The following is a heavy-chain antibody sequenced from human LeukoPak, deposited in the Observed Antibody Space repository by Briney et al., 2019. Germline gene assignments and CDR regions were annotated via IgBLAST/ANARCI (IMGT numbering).Heavy chain of an antibody. Sequence: PGGSLRLSCTASGFTFGDYAMSWIRQPPGKGLEWIGEINHSGSTNYNPSLKSRVTISVDTSKNQFSLKLSSVTAADTAVYYCAREVPAADWGQGTLVTVSS. CDR1: GFTFGDYA. CDR2: INHSGST. V-gene: IGHV4-34*01. J-gene: IGHJ4*02. CDR3: AREVPAAD. D-gene: IGHD6-13*01.